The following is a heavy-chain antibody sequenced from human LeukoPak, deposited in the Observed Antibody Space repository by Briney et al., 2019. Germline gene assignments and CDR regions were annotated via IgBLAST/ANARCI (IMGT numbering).Heavy chain of an antibody. CDR3: ARHPRRYISSRQYYFDY. J-gene: IGHJ4*02. Sequence: SETLSLTCTVSGGSISSYYWSWIRQPPGKGLEWIGYIYYSGSTNYNPSLKSRVTISVGTSKNQFSLKLSSVTAADTAVYYCARHPRRYISSRQYYFDYWGQGTLVTVSS. CDR1: GGSISSYY. CDR2: IYYSGST. D-gene: IGHD2-2*02. V-gene: IGHV4-59*08.